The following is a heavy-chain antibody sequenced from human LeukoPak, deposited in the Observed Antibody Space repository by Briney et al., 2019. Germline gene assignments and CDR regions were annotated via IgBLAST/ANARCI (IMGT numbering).Heavy chain of an antibody. CDR3: ARDYTAMARSYYHGLDV. Sequence: GGSLRCSCSASGFTFSSFGMLWVRQAPGKGLKWVTHIWFDGSKKFYADPVKGRFTISRDSWKDTLYLQMNSMRAEATSVYFCARDYTAMARSYYHGLDVWGQGTTVTISS. D-gene: IGHD5-18*01. CDR2: IWFDGSKK. V-gene: IGHV3-33*01. CDR1: GFTFSSFG. J-gene: IGHJ6*02.